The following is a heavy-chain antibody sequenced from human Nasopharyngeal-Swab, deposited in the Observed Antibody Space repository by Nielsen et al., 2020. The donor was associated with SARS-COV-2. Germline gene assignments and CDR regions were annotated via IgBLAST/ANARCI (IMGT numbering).Heavy chain of an antibody. Sequence: GESLKTSCAASGFTFSSYEMNWVRQAPGKGLEWGSYISSSGSTIYYADSVKGRFTISRDNAKNSLYLQMNSLRAEDTAVYYCARDRVVVAATTYYYYGMDVWGQGTTVTVSS. V-gene: IGHV3-48*03. CDR1: GFTFSSYE. J-gene: IGHJ6*02. CDR2: ISSSGSTI. D-gene: IGHD2-15*01. CDR3: ARDRVVVAATTYYYYGMDV.